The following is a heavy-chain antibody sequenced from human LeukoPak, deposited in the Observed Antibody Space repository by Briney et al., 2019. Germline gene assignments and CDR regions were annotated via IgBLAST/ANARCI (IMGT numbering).Heavy chain of an antibody. V-gene: IGHV3-23*01. Sequence: PGGSLRLSCAGSGFSFSSHGMNWVRQAPGKGLEWVSGISPSGDITYYTDSVRGRFTISRDNSKNTLYLQMNSLRAEDTAVYYCAKEGKRVVVATNWFDPWGQGTLVTVSS. J-gene: IGHJ5*02. CDR3: AKEGKRVVVATNWFDP. CDR1: GFSFSSHG. CDR2: ISPSGDIT. D-gene: IGHD2-15*01.